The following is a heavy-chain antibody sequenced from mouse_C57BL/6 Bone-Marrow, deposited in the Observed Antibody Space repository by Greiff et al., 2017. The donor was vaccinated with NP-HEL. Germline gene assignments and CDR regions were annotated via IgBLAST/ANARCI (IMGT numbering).Heavy chain of an antibody. V-gene: IGHV1-81*01. CDR1: GYTFTSYG. J-gene: IGHJ1*03. CDR3: ARSDYYGSSHWYFDV. D-gene: IGHD1-1*01. CDR2: IYPRSGNT. Sequence: VQLQQSGAELARPGASVKLSCKASGYTFTSYGISWVKQRTGQGLEWIGAIYPRSGNTYYNEKFKGKATMTADKSSSTAYMELRSLTSEDSAVYFCARSDYYGSSHWYFDVWGTGTTVTVSS.